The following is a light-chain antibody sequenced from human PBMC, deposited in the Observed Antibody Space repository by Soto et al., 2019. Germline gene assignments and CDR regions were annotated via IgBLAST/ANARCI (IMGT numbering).Light chain of an antibody. CDR2: DAS. V-gene: IGKV3-11*01. Sequence: EIVLTQSPATLSLSPGEIATLSCRASQSVGRILAWYQQKPGQAPRLLIYDASNRATGIPARFIGSASETVFSLTISSLEPEDFAVYYCQPRSYFGPGNKVDIK. CDR3: QPRSY. CDR1: QSVGRI. J-gene: IGKJ3*01.